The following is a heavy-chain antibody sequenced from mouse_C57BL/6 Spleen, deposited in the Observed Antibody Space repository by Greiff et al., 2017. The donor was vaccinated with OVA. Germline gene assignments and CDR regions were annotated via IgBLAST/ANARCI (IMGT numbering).Heavy chain of an antibody. V-gene: IGHV1-26*01. CDR3: ARAYYSKKGYFDD. CDR2: INPNNGGT. J-gene: IGHJ2*01. D-gene: IGHD2-5*01. Sequence: EVQLQQSGPELVKPGASVKISCKASGYTFTDYYMNWVKQSHGKSLEWIGDINPNNGGTSYNQKFKGKATLTVDKSSSTAYMELRSLTSEDSAVYYCARAYYSKKGYFDDWGKGTTLTVSS. CDR1: GYTFTDYY.